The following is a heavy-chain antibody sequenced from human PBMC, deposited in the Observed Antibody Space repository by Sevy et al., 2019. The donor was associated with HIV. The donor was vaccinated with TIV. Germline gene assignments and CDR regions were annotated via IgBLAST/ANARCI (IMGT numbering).Heavy chain of an antibody. J-gene: IGHJ4*02. V-gene: IGHV3-15*01. CDR1: GFTFSNAW. D-gene: IGHD1-20*01. CDR2: IKSKTDGGTT. Sequence: GGSLRLSCAASGFTFSNAWMSWVRQAPGKGLEWVGRIKSKTDGGTTDYAAPVKGRFTISRDDSKNTLYLQMNSLKTEDTAVYYCTTTPLITSGYYFDYWGQGTLVTVSS. CDR3: TTTPLITSGYYFDY.